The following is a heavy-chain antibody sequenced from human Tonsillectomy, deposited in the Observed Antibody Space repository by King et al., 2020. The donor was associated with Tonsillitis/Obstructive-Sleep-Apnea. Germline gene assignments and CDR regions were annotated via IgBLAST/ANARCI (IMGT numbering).Heavy chain of an antibody. J-gene: IGHJ6*03. CDR2: IYYSGST. V-gene: IGHV4-59*01. CDR1: GGSISSYY. Sequence: QLQESGPGLVKPSETLSLTCTVSGGSISSYYWSWIRQSPGKGLEWIGYIYYSGSTNYNPSLKSRDTISVDTSKNQFSLKLSSVTAADTAVYYCARRDRYYMDVWGKGTTVTVSS. CDR3: ARRDRYYMDV.